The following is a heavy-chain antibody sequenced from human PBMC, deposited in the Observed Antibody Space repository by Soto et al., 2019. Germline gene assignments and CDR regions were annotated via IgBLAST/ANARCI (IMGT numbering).Heavy chain of an antibody. CDR2: TYYRSRWYN. Sequence: PSQTLLLTCVISGDSVSSNSAAWNWIRQSPSRGLEWLGRTYYRSRWYNDYAVSVRSRITVNADTSKNQFSLQLTSVTPEDTAVYYCAGTTSHQWYYMDVWGKGTTVTVSS. CDR1: GDSVSSNSAA. V-gene: IGHV6-1*01. CDR3: AGTTSHQWYYMDV. J-gene: IGHJ6*03. D-gene: IGHD1-7*01.